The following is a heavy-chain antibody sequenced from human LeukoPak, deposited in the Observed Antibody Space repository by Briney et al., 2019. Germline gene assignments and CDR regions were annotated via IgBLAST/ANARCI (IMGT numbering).Heavy chain of an antibody. CDR3: TKELHVAVAVADYYYFYMAV. Sequence: GGPLRLSCAASGFAFSSFAMGWVRQSPGKGLEWLSTINGGGNTTFYADSVKGRFTISRDNSKNTLYLHMDSLRPDDTAIYYCTKELHVAVAVADYYYFYMAVWGRGTAVSVSS. J-gene: IGHJ6*03. CDR1: GFAFSSFA. D-gene: IGHD6-19*01. V-gene: IGHV3-23*01. CDR2: INGGGNTT.